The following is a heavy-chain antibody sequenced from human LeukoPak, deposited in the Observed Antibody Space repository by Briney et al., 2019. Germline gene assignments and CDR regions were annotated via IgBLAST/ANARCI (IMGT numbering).Heavy chain of an antibody. CDR2: IKHDESEK. CDR3: TRRLDD. D-gene: IGHD3-16*01. V-gene: IGHV3-7*01. J-gene: IGHJ4*02. CDR1: GFTFSSYA. Sequence: GGSLRLSCAASGFTFSSYAMSWVRQAPGKGLEWVANIKHDESEKNYLDSVKGRFTISRDNAQNSLYLQMNGLRVEDTAVYYCTRRLDDWGQGTLVTVSS.